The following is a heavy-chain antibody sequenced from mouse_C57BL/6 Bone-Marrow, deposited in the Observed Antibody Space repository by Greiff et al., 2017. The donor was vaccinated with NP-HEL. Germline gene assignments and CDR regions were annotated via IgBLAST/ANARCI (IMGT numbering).Heavy chain of an antibody. J-gene: IGHJ4*01. D-gene: IGHD4-1*01. Sequence: EVMLVESGGDLVKPGGSLKLSCAASGFTFSSYGMSWVRQTPDKRLEWVATISSGGSYTYYPDSVKGRFTISRDNANNTMYLQMSSLKSEDTAMYYCASLLGDYAMDYWGQGTSVTVSS. CDR1: GFTFSSYG. V-gene: IGHV5-6*01. CDR2: ISSGGSYT. CDR3: ASLLGDYAMDY.